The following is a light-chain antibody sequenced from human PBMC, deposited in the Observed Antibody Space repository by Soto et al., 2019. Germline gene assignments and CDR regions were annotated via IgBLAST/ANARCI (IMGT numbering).Light chain of an antibody. Sequence: EIVLTQSPGTLSLSPGERATLSCRASQSVRDRYLAWYQQKPGQDPSLLIYDTSTRATGVPDRFSGSGSGTGFDLTISRVVPEDFAIYYCQQYCSSPGTFGQGTKVEI. CDR2: DTS. J-gene: IGKJ1*01. CDR1: QSVRDRY. CDR3: QQYCSSPGT. V-gene: IGKV3-20*01.